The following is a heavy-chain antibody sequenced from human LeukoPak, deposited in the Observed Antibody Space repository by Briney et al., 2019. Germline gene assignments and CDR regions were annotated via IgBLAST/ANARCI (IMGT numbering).Heavy chain of an antibody. J-gene: IGHJ4*02. CDR3: AREDYGDYGPGL. V-gene: IGHV3-30*04. Sequence: GGSLRLSCAASGFTFSSYAMHWVRQAPGKGLEWVAVISYDGSNKYYADSVKGRFTTSRDNSKNTLYLQMNSLRAEDTAVHYCAREDYGDYGPGLWGQGTLVTVSS. CDR1: GFTFSSYA. D-gene: IGHD4-17*01. CDR2: ISYDGSNK.